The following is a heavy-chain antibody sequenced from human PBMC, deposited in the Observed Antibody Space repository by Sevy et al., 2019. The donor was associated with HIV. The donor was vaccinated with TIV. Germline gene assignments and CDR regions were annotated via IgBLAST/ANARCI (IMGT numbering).Heavy chain of an antibody. Sequence: GGSLRLSCAASGFTFSSHSMNWVRQTPGKGLEWISYISGTGNTIYYADSVKGRFTISRDNAKNSLYLQLKSLRDEDTAIYYCARVPPYYDSNVSDFXGQGSLVTVSS. CDR3: ARVPPYYDSNVSDF. D-gene: IGHD3-22*01. V-gene: IGHV3-48*02. CDR1: GFTFSSHS. J-gene: IGHJ4*02. CDR2: ISGTGNTI.